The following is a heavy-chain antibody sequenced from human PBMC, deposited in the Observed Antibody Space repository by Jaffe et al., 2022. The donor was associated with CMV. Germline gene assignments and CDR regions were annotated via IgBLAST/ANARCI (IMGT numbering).Heavy chain of an antibody. Sequence: EVQLVESGGGLVKPGGSLRLSCAASGFTFSSYSMNWVRQAPGKGLEWVSFISSSSSYIYYADSVKGRFTISRDNAKNSLYLQMNSLRAEDTAVYYCAKDNKGTVTTSDYWGQGTLVTVSS. CDR1: GFTFSSYS. CDR3: AKDNKGTVTTSDY. J-gene: IGHJ4*02. D-gene: IGHD4-17*01. CDR2: ISSSSSYI. V-gene: IGHV3-21*01.